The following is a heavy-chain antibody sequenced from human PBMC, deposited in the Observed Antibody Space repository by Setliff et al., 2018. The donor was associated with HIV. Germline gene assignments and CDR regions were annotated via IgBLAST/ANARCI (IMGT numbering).Heavy chain of an antibody. CDR1: SGSVNNYW. CDR2: IYYSGST. D-gene: IGHD1-1*01. Sequence: SETLSLTCNVSSGSVNNYWWTWIRQPPGKGLEWIGYIYYSGSTYYNPSLKSRVTISVDTSKNQFSLMLSSVTAADTAVYYCARDKRDDNFLTSRISSVFDFWGQGTLVTVSS. V-gene: IGHV4-59*02. J-gene: IGHJ4*02. CDR3: ARDKRDDNFLTSRISSVFDF.